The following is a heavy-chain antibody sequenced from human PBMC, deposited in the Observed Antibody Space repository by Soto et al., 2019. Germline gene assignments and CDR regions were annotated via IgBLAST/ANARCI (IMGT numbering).Heavy chain of an antibody. CDR2: IYYSGST. Sequence: QVQLQESGPGLVKPSQTLSLTCTVSGGSISSGDYYWSWIRQPPGKGLEWIGYIYYSGSTYYNPSLKSRVTXXVXTXXNQFSRTLSSVTAADPAVYYCARAPRVWGSSHFDYWGQGTLVTGSS. D-gene: IGHD3-16*01. CDR1: GGSISSGDYY. V-gene: IGHV4-30-4*01. CDR3: ARAPRVWGSSHFDY. J-gene: IGHJ4*02.